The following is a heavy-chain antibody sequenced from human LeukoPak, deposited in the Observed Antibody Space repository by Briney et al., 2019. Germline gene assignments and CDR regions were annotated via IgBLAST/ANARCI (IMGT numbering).Heavy chain of an antibody. CDR2: IYYSGNT. CDR3: ARHSSYDILTGYLEGWFDP. V-gene: IGHV4-59*08. D-gene: IGHD3-9*01. J-gene: IGHJ5*02. Sequence: SETLSLTCTVSGGSISSYYWSWVRQPPGKGLEWVGYIYYSGNTNYNPSLKSRVTISVDTSKNQFSLTLSSVTAADTAVYYCARHSSYDILTGYLEGWFDPWGQGTLVTVSS. CDR1: GGSISSYY.